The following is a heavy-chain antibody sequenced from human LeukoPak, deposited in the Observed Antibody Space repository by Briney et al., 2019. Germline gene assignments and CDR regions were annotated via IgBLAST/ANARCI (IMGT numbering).Heavy chain of an antibody. CDR3: ARRRELLIFAGASDY. V-gene: IGHV3-30-3*01. J-gene: IGHJ4*02. D-gene: IGHD1-26*01. Sequence: GGSLRLSCAASGFTFSSYAMHWVRQAPGKGLEWVAVISYDGSNKYYADSVKGRFTISRDNSKNTLYLQMNSLRAEDTAVYYCARRRELLIFAGASDYWGQGTLVTVSS. CDR1: GFTFSSYA. CDR2: ISYDGSNK.